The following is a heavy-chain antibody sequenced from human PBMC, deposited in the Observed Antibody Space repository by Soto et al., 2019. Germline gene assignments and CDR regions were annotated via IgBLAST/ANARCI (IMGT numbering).Heavy chain of an antibody. CDR3: ARDLRAFRGPYYDFWSGYYYYGMDV. CDR2: ISYDGSNK. V-gene: IGHV3-30-3*01. D-gene: IGHD3-3*01. Sequence: GGSLRLSCAASGFTFSSYAMHWVRQAPGKGLEWVAVISYDGSNKYYADSVKGRFTISRDNSKNTLYLQMNSLRAEDTAVYYCARDLRAFRGPYYDFWSGYYYYGMDVWGQGTTVTVSS. J-gene: IGHJ6*02. CDR1: GFTFSSYA.